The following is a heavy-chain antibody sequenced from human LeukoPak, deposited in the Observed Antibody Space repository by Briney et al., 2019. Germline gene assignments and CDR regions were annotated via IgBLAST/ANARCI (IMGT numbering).Heavy chain of an antibody. J-gene: IGHJ4*02. CDR1: GFTFSSYS. Sequence: GGSLRLSCAASGFTFSSYSMNWVRQAPGKGLEWVSYISSSSTIYYADSVKGRFTISRDNAKNSLYLQMNSLRAEDTAVYYCARDSSYDFWSGYLDWGQGTLVTVSS. V-gene: IGHV3-48*01. D-gene: IGHD3-3*01. CDR3: ARDSSYDFWSGYLD. CDR2: ISSSSTI.